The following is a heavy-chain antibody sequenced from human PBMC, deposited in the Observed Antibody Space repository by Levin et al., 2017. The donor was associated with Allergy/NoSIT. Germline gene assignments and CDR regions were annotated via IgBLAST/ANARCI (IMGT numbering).Heavy chain of an antibody. Sequence: GGSLRLSCAASGFTFSSHSMNWVRQAPGKGLEWVSSISSSSTYIFYADSVKGRFTISRDNPKNSLYLQMNSLRAEDTAVYYCARAVATTSRGPHAFEIWGQGTMVTVSS. CDR3: ARAVATTSRGPHAFEI. V-gene: IGHV3-21*01. CDR1: GFTFSSHS. CDR2: ISSSSTYI. D-gene: IGHD4-11*01. J-gene: IGHJ3*02.